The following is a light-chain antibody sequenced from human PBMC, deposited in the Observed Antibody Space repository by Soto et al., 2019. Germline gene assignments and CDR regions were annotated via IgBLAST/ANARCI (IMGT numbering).Light chain of an antibody. CDR1: SSDVGGDNF. V-gene: IGLV2-8*01. J-gene: IGLJ2*01. CDR2: QVS. Sequence: QSALTQPPSASGSPGQSVTISCTGTSSDVGGDNFISWYQQNPGKTPKLMIYQVSERSSGVPHRFSGSNSGNPASLTVSGLHAEDEDDSYCSSYAGSNIVVFAGGTDLTVL. CDR3: SSYAGSNIVV.